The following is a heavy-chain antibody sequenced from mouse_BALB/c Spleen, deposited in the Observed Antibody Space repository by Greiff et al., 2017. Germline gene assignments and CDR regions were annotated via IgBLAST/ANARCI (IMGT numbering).Heavy chain of an antibody. V-gene: IGHV5-6-5*01. CDR1: GFTFSSYA. Sequence: DVMLVESGGGLVKPGGSLKLSCAASGFTFSSYAMSWVRQTPEKRLEWVASISSGGSTYYPDSVKGRFTISRDNARNILYLQMSSLRSEDTAMYYCARGPPGSSYPPFDYWGQGTTLTVSS. J-gene: IGHJ2*01. CDR3: ARGPPGSSYPPFDY. D-gene: IGHD1-1*01. CDR2: ISSGGST.